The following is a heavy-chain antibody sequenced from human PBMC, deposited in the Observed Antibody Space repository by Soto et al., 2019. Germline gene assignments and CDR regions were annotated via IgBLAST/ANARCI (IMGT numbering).Heavy chain of an antibody. D-gene: IGHD6-13*01. J-gene: IGHJ4*02. CDR2: ISYDGSNK. Sequence: QVQLVESGGGVVQPGRSLRLSCAASGFTFSSYAMHWVRQAPGKGLEWVAVISYDGSNKYYADSVKGRFTISRDNSKNTLYLQMNSLRAEDTAVYYCARDGSSRWYYFDYWGQGTLVTVSS. V-gene: IGHV3-30-3*01. CDR3: ARDGSSRWYYFDY. CDR1: GFTFSSYA.